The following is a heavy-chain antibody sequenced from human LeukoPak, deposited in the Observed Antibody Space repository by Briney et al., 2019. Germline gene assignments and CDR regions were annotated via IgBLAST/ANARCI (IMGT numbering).Heavy chain of an antibody. CDR2: INPMGMR. Sequence: ASVKVSCKASGYPFTIYDINWVRQAAGQGLEWVGWINPMGMRAYAQKFQGRVSMTTNTSINTAYVELSSLRSDDTAVYYCARGRQSELWGQGTLVTVSS. J-gene: IGHJ4*02. V-gene: IGHV1-8*01. CDR3: ARGRQSEL. D-gene: IGHD1-7*01. CDR1: GYPFTIYD.